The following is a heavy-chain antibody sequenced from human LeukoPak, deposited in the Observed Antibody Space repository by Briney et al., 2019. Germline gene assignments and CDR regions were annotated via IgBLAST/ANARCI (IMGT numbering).Heavy chain of an antibody. CDR1: GYNFNNSG. V-gene: IGHV1-18*01. D-gene: IGHD3-22*01. Sequence: ASVKVSCKTSGYNFNNSGISWVRQAPGQGLEWMGWISAYSGDTNYAQKLQGRVTMTTDTSTSTAYMELRSLRSDDTAVYYCARLEMYNYDSSGYYLGGYFDYWGQGTLVTVSS. CDR3: ARLEMYNYDSSGYYLGGYFDY. J-gene: IGHJ4*02. CDR2: ISAYSGDT.